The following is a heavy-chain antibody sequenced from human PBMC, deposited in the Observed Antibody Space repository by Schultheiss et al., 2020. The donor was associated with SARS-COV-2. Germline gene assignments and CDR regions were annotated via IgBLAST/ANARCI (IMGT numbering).Heavy chain of an antibody. CDR1: GGSISSYY. CDR3: ARVPYGYSSSWGWYFDL. J-gene: IGHJ2*01. CDR2: IYTSGST. D-gene: IGHD6-13*01. Sequence: SETLSLTCTVSGGSISSYYWSWIRQSPGMGLEWIGSIYTSGSTNYNPSLKSRVTISVDTSKNQFSLKLSSVTAADTAVYYCARVPYGYSSSWGWYFDLWGRGTLVTVSS. V-gene: IGHV4-4*07.